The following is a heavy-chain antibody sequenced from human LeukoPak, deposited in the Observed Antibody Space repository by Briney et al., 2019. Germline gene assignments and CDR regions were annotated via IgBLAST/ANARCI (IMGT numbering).Heavy chain of an antibody. CDR3: AREATFTGTFGIDV. V-gene: IGHV3-21*05. CDR1: GFTFNSYD. D-gene: IGHD6-13*01. CDR2: ISSSNNYI. Sequence: GGSLRLSCAASGFTFNSYDMNWVRQAPGQGLEWDSYISSSNNYIYYADSVKGRVTISRDNAKNSLYLQVDSLRVEDTTLYYWAREATFTGTFGIDVWGQGTTVTVSS. J-gene: IGHJ6*02.